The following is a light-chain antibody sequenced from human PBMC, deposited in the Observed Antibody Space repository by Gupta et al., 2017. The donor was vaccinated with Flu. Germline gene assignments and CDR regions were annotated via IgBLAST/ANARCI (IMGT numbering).Light chain of an antibody. CDR2: KDT. CDR3: QGWDTSAYV. V-gene: IGLV3-9*01. CDR1: KMGKRN. J-gene: IGLJ1*01. Sequence: GNKMGKRNVHRNQQKPGQDPGLVVFKDTTRPAASPERFSGSNSGNTATMTITRAEGEDEAYYYCQGWDTSAYVFGTGTRVTVL.